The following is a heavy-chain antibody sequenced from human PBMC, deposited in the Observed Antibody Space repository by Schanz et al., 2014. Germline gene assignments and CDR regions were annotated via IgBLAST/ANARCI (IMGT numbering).Heavy chain of an antibody. CDR3: AKQIHYDILTVTRN. D-gene: IGHD3-9*01. CDR2: ISHSGGSK. V-gene: IGHV3-23*04. CDR1: GFTFSSYG. Sequence: VQLVESGGGVVQPGRSLRLSCAASGFTFSSYGMHWVRQAPGKGLEWVSSISHSGGSKYYADSVKGRFTISRDNSENTLYLQMNSLRAEDTAVYYCAKQIHYDILTVTRNWGQGTLVTVSS. J-gene: IGHJ4*02.